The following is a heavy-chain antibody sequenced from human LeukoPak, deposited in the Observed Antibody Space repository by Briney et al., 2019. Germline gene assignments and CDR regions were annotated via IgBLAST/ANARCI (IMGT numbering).Heavy chain of an antibody. J-gene: IGHJ4*02. CDR3: VREGVFSGLRKVEDY. CDR2: IYSGGST. D-gene: IGHD4-17*01. Sequence: GGSLRPSCAASGSTVSSTYLSWVRKVPGKGLEWSPVIYSGGSTYYADSVKGRFTISRDNSKNTLYLQMDSLRAEDTAVYYCVREGVFSGLRKVEDYWGQGTLVTVSS. V-gene: IGHV3-66*01. CDR1: GSTVSSTY.